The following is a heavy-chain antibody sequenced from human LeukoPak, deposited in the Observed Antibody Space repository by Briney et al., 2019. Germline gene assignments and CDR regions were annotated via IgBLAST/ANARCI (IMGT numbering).Heavy chain of an antibody. CDR1: GGTFSSYA. V-gene: IGHV1-69*13. CDR3: ARDNSVRDEAWWFDP. J-gene: IGHJ5*02. Sequence: SVKVSCKASGGTFSSYAISWVRQAPGQGLEWMGWIIPIFGTANYAQKFQGRVTITADESTSTAYMELSSLRSEDTAVYYCARDNSVRDEAWWFDPWGQGTLVTVSS. CDR2: IIPIFGTA. D-gene: IGHD5-24*01.